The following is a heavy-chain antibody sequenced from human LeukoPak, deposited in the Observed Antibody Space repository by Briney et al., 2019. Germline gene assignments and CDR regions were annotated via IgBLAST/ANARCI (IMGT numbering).Heavy chain of an antibody. J-gene: IGHJ4*02. V-gene: IGHV3-43*02. CDR2: ISGDGGST. Sequence: GGSLRLSRAASAFTFDDYAMHWVRQAPGKGLEWVSLISGDGGSTYYADSVKGRFTISRDNSKNSLYLQMNSLRTEDTALYYCTKDIGPTYNSGYFDYWGQGSLVTVSS. D-gene: IGHD7-27*01. CDR1: AFTFDDYA. CDR3: TKDIGPTYNSGYFDY.